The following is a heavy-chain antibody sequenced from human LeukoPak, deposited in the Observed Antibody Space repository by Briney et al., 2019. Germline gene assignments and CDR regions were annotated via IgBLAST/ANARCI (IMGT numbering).Heavy chain of an antibody. D-gene: IGHD4-23*01. CDR1: GFTFSSYS. V-gene: IGHV3-21*01. J-gene: IGHJ6*03. CDR3: ASLYGGNSYYYYMDV. CDR2: ISSSSSYI. Sequence: GGSLRLSCAASGFTFSSYSMNWVRQAPGKGLEWVSSISSSSSYIYYADSVKGRFTISRDNAKSSLYLQMNSLRAEDTAVYYCASLYGGNSYYYYMDVWGKGTTVTVSS.